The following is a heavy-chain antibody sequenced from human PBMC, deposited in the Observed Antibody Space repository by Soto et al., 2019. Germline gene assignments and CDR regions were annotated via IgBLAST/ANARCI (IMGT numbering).Heavy chain of an antibody. Sequence: QAQLVQSGPEVKKPGSSVKVSCEASGGTFSNFAVNWVRQAPGQGLEWVGGIIPLFNVAKYAQKFEGRVTIVADDSTSTAYMDLSSLGSDETEEDYRAASGSDVLGYDDRDSEVLEIRGQGTMVTFSS. CDR3: AASGSDVLGYDDRDSEVLEI. CDR2: IIPLFNVA. V-gene: IGHV1-69*01. CDR1: GGTFSNFA. J-gene: IGHJ3*02. D-gene: IGHD2-15*01.